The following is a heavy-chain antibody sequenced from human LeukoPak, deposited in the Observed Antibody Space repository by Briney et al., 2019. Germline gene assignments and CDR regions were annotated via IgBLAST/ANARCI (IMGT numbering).Heavy chain of an antibody. Sequence: GESLKISCKGSGYSFSSNWIGWVRQMPGKGLDWMGIIYPGDSDTRFSPSFQGQVTISADKSISTAYLQWSSLKASDTAMYYCARQDAGSYGYFAYWGQGTLVTVSS. J-gene: IGHJ4*02. D-gene: IGHD5-18*01. CDR2: IYPGDSDT. CDR1: GYSFSSNW. V-gene: IGHV5-51*01. CDR3: ARQDAGSYGYFAY.